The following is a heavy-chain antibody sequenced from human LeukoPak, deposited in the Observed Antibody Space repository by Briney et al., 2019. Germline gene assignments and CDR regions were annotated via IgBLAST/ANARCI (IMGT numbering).Heavy chain of an antibody. Sequence: SETLSLTCTVSGGSISSYYWSWIRQPPGKGLEWIGYIYYSGSTNYNPSLKSRVTISVDTSKNQFSLKLSSVTAADTAVYYCARMIVGAPRNRFDPWGQGTLVTVSS. CDR3: ARMIVGAPRNRFDP. CDR2: IYYSGST. J-gene: IGHJ5*02. V-gene: IGHV4-59*01. D-gene: IGHD1-26*01. CDR1: GGSISSYY.